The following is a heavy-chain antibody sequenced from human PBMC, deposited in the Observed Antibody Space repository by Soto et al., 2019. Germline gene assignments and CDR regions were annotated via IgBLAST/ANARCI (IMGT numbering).Heavy chain of an antibody. D-gene: IGHD5-12*01. CDR1: GFSLSNARMG. V-gene: IGHV2-26*01. J-gene: IGHJ6*03. CDR2: IFSNDEK. Sequence: SGPTLVNPTEPLTLTCTVSGFSLSNARMGVSWIRQPPGKALEWLAHIFSNDEKSYSTSLKSRLTISKDTSKSQVVLTMTNMDPVDTATYYCARIVSGYEYYYYYYYMDVWGKGTTVTVSS. CDR3: ARIVSGYEYYYYYYYMDV.